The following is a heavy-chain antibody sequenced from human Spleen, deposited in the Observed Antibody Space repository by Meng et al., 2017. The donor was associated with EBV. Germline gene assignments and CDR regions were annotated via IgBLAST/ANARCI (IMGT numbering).Heavy chain of an antibody. CDR1: GYTFDIYP. CDR3: ARVGGGEVATFDY. CDR2: ISPISAVA. J-gene: IGHJ4*02. V-gene: IGHV1-69*01. Sequence: QVELVQAGAEVKKPGSAVEVSCNASGYTFDIYPITWVRQAPGQGLEWMGEISPISAVASYAQQFQGRVTITADEFTTTAYMELSSLRSQDTAVYFCARVGGGEVATFDYWGQGTLVTVSS. D-gene: IGHD5-24*01.